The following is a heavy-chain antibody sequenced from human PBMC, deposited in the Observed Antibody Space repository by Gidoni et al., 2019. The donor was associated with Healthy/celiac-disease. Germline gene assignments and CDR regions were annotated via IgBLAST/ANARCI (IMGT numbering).Heavy chain of an antibody. Sequence: QVQLVQSGAEVKKPGSSVKVSCKASGGTFRSYAISWVRPAPGQGLEWMGGIIPIFGTANYAQKFQGRVTITADESTSTAYMELSSLRSEDTAVYYCARGSSSWYRGYFDYWGQGTLVTVSS. D-gene: IGHD6-13*01. CDR1: GGTFRSYA. CDR3: ARGSSSWYRGYFDY. V-gene: IGHV1-69*01. CDR2: IIPIFGTA. J-gene: IGHJ4*02.